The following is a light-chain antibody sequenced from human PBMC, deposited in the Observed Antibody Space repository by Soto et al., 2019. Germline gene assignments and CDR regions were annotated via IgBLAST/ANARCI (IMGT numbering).Light chain of an antibody. Sequence: DIVMTQSPDSLAVSLGERAIINCKSSQSVFSNSDNKNYLAWLQQKPGQPPKVLIYWSFSGEPGVPDRFSGSGSGTDFTLTISSLLAEDVAVYYCQHYYNAPLTFDGGTKVETK. CDR3: QHYYNAPLT. J-gene: IGKJ4*01. CDR2: WSF. V-gene: IGKV4-1*01. CDR1: QSVFSNSDNKNY.